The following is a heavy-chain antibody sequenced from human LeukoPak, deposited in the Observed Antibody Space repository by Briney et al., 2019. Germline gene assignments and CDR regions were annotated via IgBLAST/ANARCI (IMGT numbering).Heavy chain of an antibody. Sequence: GGSLRLSCAASRFTFSNYAMSWVRQAAGKGLEWVSGITSGHSTFYAESVKGRFTISRDNSKNTVYMQMNSLRAEDTAVYYCAKDYPECTGTTCSGEAFFDYWGQGTLVTVSS. V-gene: IGHV3-23*01. J-gene: IGHJ4*02. CDR2: ITSGHST. CDR3: AKDYPECTGTTCSGEAFFDY. CDR1: RFTFSNYA. D-gene: IGHD2-2*01.